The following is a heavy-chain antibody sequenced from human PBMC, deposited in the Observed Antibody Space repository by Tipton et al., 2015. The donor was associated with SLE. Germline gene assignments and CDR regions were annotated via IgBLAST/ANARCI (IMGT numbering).Heavy chain of an antibody. Sequence: TLSLTCTVSRGSISGYYWRWIRQPPGKELEWIGDIYYSGSTNYSPSLKSRVTLSVDMSKNQFSLKLISVTAADTAVYYCGRGGLRMRDWIDYWGQGTLVNVSS. CDR2: IYYSGST. CDR1: RGSISGYY. D-gene: IGHD1-14*01. J-gene: IGHJ4*02. CDR3: GRGGLRMRDWIDY. V-gene: IGHV4-59*01.